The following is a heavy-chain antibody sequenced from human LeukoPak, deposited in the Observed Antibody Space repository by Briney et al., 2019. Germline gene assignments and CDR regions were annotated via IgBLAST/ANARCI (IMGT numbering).Heavy chain of an antibody. V-gene: IGHV3-23*01. CDR2: ISGSGDTT. CDR1: GFMFSTYA. CDR3: AKARYYYGSGSYPFYFDY. J-gene: IGHJ4*02. Sequence: GGSLRLSCAASGFMFSTYAMNWVRQAPGGGLEWVSAISGSGDTTYYADSVKGRFTISRDNSKNTLYLQMHSLRAEDTAVYYCAKARYYYGSGSYPFYFDYWGQGTLVTVSS. D-gene: IGHD3-10*01.